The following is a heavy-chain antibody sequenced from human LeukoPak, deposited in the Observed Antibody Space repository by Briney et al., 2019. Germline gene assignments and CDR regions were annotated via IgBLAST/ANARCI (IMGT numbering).Heavy chain of an antibody. D-gene: IGHD3-3*01. J-gene: IGHJ4*02. V-gene: IGHV3-74*01. CDR2: INSDGSST. Sequence: PGGSLRLSCAASGFTFSSCWMHWVRQAPGKGLVWVSRINSDGSSTSYADSVKGRFTISRDNAKNTLYLQMNSLRAEDTAVYYCARDSEGSRITIFGVVDYWGQGTLATVSS. CDR3: ARDSEGSRITIFGVVDY. CDR1: GFTFSSCW.